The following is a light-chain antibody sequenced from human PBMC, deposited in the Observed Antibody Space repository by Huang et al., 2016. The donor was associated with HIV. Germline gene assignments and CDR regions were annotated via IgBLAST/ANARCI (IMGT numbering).Light chain of an antibody. V-gene: IGKV4-1*01. CDR2: WAS. J-gene: IGKJ3*01. CDR1: QSVLDSSNNTNY. Sequence: DIVMTQSPDSLAVSLGERASINCRSGQSVLDSSNNTNYLAWYQHRPGQPPKLLIYWASNRDSGVPDRFVGTGSGTDFTLTISSLQAEDVAVYFCQQYYDTPLTFGPGTKVDIK. CDR3: QQYYDTPLT.